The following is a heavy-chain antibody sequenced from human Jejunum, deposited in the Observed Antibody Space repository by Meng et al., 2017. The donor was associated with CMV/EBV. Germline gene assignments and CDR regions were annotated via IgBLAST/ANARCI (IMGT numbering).Heavy chain of an antibody. CDR1: YSFADFW. J-gene: IGHJ4*02. CDR3: ARATSRRRDGYNWAY. D-gene: IGHD5-24*01. CDR2: IYPGDSET. Sequence: YSFADFWIGWVRQMPGKGLEWMGIIYPGDSETTYSPSFQGQVTISADKSINTAYLQWSSLKASDTAMYYCARATSRRRDGYNWAYWGQGTLVTVSS. V-gene: IGHV5-51*01.